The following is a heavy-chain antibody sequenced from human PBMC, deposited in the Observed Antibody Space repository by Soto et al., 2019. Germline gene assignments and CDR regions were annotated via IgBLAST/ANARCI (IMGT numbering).Heavy chain of an antibody. Sequence: SLRLSCAASGFTFSSYSMHWVRQAPGKGLEWVSSISSSSSYIYYADSVKGRFTISRDNAKNSLYLQMNSLRAEDTAVYYCARSGESGSYYNPFDYWGQGALVTVSS. D-gene: IGHD3-10*01. CDR3: ARSGESGSYYNPFDY. J-gene: IGHJ4*02. CDR2: ISSSSSYI. V-gene: IGHV3-21*01. CDR1: GFTFSSYS.